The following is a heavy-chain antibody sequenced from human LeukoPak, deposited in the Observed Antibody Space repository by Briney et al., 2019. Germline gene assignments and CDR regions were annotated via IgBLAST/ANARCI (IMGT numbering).Heavy chain of an antibody. V-gene: IGHV1-46*01. Sequence: ASVKVSCKASGYTFTSYYMHWVRQAPGQGLEWVGIINPSDSITTYAQKFQGRVTMTRDTSTSTVYMELSSLRSEDTAVYYCARCGSSWFYVYWGQGTLVTVSS. CDR2: INPSDSIT. D-gene: IGHD6-13*01. J-gene: IGHJ4*02. CDR3: ARCGSSWFYVY. CDR1: GYTFTSYY.